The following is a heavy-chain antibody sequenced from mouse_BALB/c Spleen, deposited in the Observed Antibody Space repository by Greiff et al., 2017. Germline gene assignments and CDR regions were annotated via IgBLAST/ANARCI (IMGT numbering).Heavy chain of an antibody. D-gene: IGHD1-1*01. J-gene: IGHJ4*01. CDR3: ARSDGSSGAMDY. V-gene: IGHV5-17*02. CDR1: GFTFSSFG. CDR2: ISSGSSTI. Sequence: EVKLVESGGGLVQPGGSRKLSCAASGFTFSSFGMHWVRQAPEKGLEWVAYISSGSSTIYYADTVKGRFTISRDNPKNTLFLQMTSLRSEDTAMYYCARSDGSSGAMDYWGQGTSVTVSS.